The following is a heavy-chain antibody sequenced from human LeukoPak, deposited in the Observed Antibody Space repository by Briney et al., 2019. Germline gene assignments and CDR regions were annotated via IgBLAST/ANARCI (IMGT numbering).Heavy chain of an antibody. CDR3: ARAHGYVSSGYSEAYFDY. D-gene: IGHD3-22*01. CDR2: ISAYNGNT. V-gene: IGHV1-18*01. CDR1: GYTFTLYG. Sequence: ASVKVSCKASGYTFTLYGISWVRQAPGQGLQWMGWISAYNGNTNYAQKLQGRVTMTTDTSTTTAYMELRSLRSDDTAVYYCARAHGYVSSGYSEAYFDYWGQGTLVTVSS. J-gene: IGHJ4*02.